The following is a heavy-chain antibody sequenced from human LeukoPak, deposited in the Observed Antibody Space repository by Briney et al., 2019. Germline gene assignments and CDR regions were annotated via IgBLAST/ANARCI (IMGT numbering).Heavy chain of an antibody. CDR2: MNPNSGNT. CDR3: ARGPLVIVPAAISYYYGMDV. V-gene: IGHV1-8*01. CDR1: GYTFTSYD. Sequence: ASVKVSCKASGYTFTSYDINWVRQATGQGLEWMGWMNPNSGNTGYAQKFQGRVTMTRNTSISTAYMELSSLRSEDTAVYYCARGPLVIVPAAISYYYGMDVWGQGTTVTVSS. D-gene: IGHD2-2*01. J-gene: IGHJ6*02.